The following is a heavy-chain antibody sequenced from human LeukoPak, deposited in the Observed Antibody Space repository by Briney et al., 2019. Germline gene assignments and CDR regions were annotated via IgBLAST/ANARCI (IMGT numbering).Heavy chain of an antibody. CDR1: GFTFSNYG. D-gene: IGHD3-10*01. CDR2: ISYDGSNK. CDR3: ARDYLPWDWLGGPKSYGMDV. V-gene: IGHV3-30*19. Sequence: GRSLRLSCAASGFTFSNYGMHWVRQAPGKGLEWVAVISYDGSNKYYADSVKGRFTISRDNSKNTLYLQMNSLRAEDTAVYYCARDYLPWDWLGGPKSYGMDVWGQGTTVTVSS. J-gene: IGHJ6*02.